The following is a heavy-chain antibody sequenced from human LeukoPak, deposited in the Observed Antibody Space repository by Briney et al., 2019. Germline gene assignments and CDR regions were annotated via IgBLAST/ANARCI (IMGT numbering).Heavy chain of an antibody. J-gene: IGHJ6*03. V-gene: IGHV4-39*07. Sequence: PSETLSLTCTVYGGSISNGDYYWGWLRQPPGKGLEWIGSIYYSGSTNYNPSLKSRVTISVDTSKNQFSLKLSSVTAADTAVYYCARLSRGIAVAGTRGYYYYYMDVWGKGTTVTISS. CDR3: ARLSRGIAVAGTRGYYYYYMDV. CDR1: GGSISNGDYY. D-gene: IGHD6-19*01. CDR2: IYYSGST.